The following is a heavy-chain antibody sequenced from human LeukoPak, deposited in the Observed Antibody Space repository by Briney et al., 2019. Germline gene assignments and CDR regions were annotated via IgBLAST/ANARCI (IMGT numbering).Heavy chain of an antibody. Sequence: GGPLRLSCAVSGITLSNYGMSWVRQAPGKGLEWVACLSGSGGGTNYADSVQGRFTISRDNPKNTLYLQMNSLRAEDTAVYFCAKRGVVIRVFLVGFHKEAYYFDSWGQGALVTVSS. CDR3: AKRGVVIRVFLVGFHKEAYYFDS. CDR1: GITLSNYG. V-gene: IGHV3-23*01. CDR2: LSGSGGGT. D-gene: IGHD3-10*01. J-gene: IGHJ4*02.